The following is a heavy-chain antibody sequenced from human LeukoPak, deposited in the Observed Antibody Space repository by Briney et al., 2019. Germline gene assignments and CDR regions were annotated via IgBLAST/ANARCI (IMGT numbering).Heavy chain of an antibody. J-gene: IGHJ4*02. CDR2: IHSSGST. D-gene: IGHD3-3*01. CDR1: GGSINNYY. Sequence: SETLSLTCSGSGGSINNYYWSWIRLPPGEGLEWIAYIHSSGSTYYNPSLKSRVTISVDTSKNQFSLKLSSVTAADTAVYYCARGTGFLVIWGQGTLVTVSS. CDR3: ARGTGFLVI. V-gene: IGHV4-4*09.